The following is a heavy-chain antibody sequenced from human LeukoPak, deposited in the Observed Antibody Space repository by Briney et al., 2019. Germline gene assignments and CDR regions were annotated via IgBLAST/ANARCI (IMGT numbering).Heavy chain of an antibody. V-gene: IGHV3-74*01. Sequence: SGGSLRLSCAASGFTFSSYWLHWVRQAPGKGLVWVSRVSPDGSDTSYADSVKGRFTISRDNAKNTLHLQMDSLRVEDTAVYYCGRDLIVGATPGDYWGQGTLVTVSS. J-gene: IGHJ4*02. CDR1: GFTFSSYW. D-gene: IGHD1-26*01. CDR2: VSPDGSDT. CDR3: GRDLIVGATPGDY.